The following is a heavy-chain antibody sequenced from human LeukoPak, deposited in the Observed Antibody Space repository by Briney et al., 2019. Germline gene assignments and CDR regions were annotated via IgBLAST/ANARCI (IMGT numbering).Heavy chain of an antibody. CDR3: AKGGARLHSYHFDY. J-gene: IGHJ4*02. CDR1: GFTFNSYT. V-gene: IGHV3-30*02. Sequence: GGSLRLSCAASGFTFNSYTMTWVRQAPGKGLDWVAFVRYDGSQKYYADSVKGRFTLSRDNSKNTLYLQMNSLRAEDTAVFYCAKGGARLHSYHFDYWGQGTLVTVSS. D-gene: IGHD1-26*01. CDR2: VRYDGSQK.